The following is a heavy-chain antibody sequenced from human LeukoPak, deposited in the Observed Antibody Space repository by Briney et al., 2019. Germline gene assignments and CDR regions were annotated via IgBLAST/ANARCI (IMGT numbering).Heavy chain of an antibody. CDR1: GGSINSSSYY. CDR2: IYYSGST. CDR3: ATSRYYYDSSGYYNAEAFDI. V-gene: IGHV4-39*01. J-gene: IGHJ3*02. D-gene: IGHD3-22*01. Sequence: SETLSLTCTVSGGSINSSSYYWGWIRQPPGKGLEWIGSIYYSGSTYYNPSLKSRVTISVDTSKNQFSLKLSSVTAADTAVYYCATSRYYYDSSGYYNAEAFDIWGQGTMVTVSS.